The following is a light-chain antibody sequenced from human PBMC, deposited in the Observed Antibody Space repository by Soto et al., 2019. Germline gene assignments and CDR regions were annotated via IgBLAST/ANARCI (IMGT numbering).Light chain of an antibody. J-gene: IGKJ3*01. Sequence: EIVMTQSPATLSVSPGERATLSCRASQSVSSNLAWYQQKPGQAPRLLIYGASTRATGIPARFSGSGSGTEFTLTISSRQSEDFAVYYCQKYNNWPFTFGPGTKVDIK. CDR3: QKYNNWPFT. CDR2: GAS. V-gene: IGKV3-15*01. CDR1: QSVSSN.